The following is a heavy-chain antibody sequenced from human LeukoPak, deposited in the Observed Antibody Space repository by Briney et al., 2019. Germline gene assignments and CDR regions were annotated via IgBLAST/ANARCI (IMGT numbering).Heavy chain of an antibody. J-gene: IGHJ6*03. CDR2: IYPGDSDT. D-gene: IGHD2-15*01. CDR3: ARQVGYYYYYYMDV. Sequence: ASLKISSKGYGYSFTSYWIGWVRPMPGKGLEWMGIIYPGDSDTRYSPSFQGQVTISADKSITTAYLQWSSLKASDTAMYYCARQVGYYYYYYMDVWGKGTTVTVSS. V-gene: IGHV5-51*01. CDR1: GYSFTSYW.